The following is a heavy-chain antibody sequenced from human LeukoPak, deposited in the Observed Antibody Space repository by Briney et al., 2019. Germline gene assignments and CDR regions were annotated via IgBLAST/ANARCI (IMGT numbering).Heavy chain of an antibody. CDR2: ISYDGSNK. D-gene: IGHD1/OR15-1a*01. V-gene: IGHV3-30-3*01. CDR3: AREGNWNINWFDP. Sequence: GGSLRLSCAASGFTFSSYAMHWVRQAPGKGLEWVAVISYDGSNKYYADSVKGRFTISRDNAKNSLYLQMNSLRAEDTAVYYCAREGNWNINWFDPWGQGTLVTVSS. J-gene: IGHJ5*02. CDR1: GFTFSSYA.